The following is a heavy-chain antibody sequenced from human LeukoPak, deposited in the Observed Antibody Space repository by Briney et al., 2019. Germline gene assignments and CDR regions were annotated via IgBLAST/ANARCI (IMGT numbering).Heavy chain of an antibody. CDR2: IANGGSEV. V-gene: IGHV3-30*06. CDR1: GFTFSSHG. Sequence: PGRSLRLSCVVSGFTFSSHGMHWVRQAPGKGLEWVAWVAVIANGGSEVAYADSVKGRFTISRDNSKNTVDLRMNSLKTEDTAVYYCARDPIGGWSYDHWGQGTLVAVSS. D-gene: IGHD3-10*01. J-gene: IGHJ4*02. CDR3: ARDPIGGWSYDH.